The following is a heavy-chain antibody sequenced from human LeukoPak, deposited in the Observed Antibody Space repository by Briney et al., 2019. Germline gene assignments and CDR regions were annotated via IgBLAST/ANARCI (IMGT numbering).Heavy chain of an antibody. D-gene: IGHD2-2*01. Sequence: PSETLSHTCAVYGGSFSGYYWSWIRQPPGKGLEWIGEINHSGSTNYNPSLKSRVTISVDTSKNQFSLKLSSVTAADTAVYYCARGLGLVVPAHGMDVWGKGTTVTVSS. CDR1: GGSFSGYY. V-gene: IGHV4-34*01. J-gene: IGHJ6*04. CDR3: ARGLGLVVPAHGMDV. CDR2: INHSGST.